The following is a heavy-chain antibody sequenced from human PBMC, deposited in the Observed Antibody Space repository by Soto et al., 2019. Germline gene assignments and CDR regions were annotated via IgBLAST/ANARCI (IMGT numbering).Heavy chain of an antibody. V-gene: IGHV3-66*01. D-gene: IGHD5-18*01. CDR1: GFTVDSNY. CDR2: IYSGGST. Sequence: EVQLVESGGGLVQPGGSLRLSCAASGFTVDSNYMSWVRQAPGKGLEWVSVIYSGGSTYYAGSVKGRFTISRDNSKNTVYLHMNSLRAEDTALYYCATKRGYSYGYDYWGPGTLVTGSA. J-gene: IGHJ4*02. CDR3: ATKRGYSYGYDY.